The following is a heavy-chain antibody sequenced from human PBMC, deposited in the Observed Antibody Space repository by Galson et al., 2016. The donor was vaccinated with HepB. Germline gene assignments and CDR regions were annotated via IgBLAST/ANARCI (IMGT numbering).Heavy chain of an antibody. CDR3: VKDSYGVLDY. V-gene: IGHV3-15*01. CDR1: GFTFTNAW. D-gene: IGHD4-17*01. J-gene: IGHJ4*02. CDR2: IKSKEDGGTT. Sequence: SLRLSCAVSGFTFTNAWMSRVRQAPGKGLEWVGLIKSKEDGGTTHYAAPVEGRFIISTDESKNTLFLQMNTLKSEDTAVYYCVKDSYGVLDYWGQGTLVTVSS.